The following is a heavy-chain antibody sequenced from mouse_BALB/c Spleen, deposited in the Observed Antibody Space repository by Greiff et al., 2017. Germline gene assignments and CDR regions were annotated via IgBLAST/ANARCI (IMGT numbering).Heavy chain of an antibody. J-gene: IGHJ2*01. CDR1: GFTFSSYA. D-gene: IGHD1-1*01. Sequence: EVKLVESGGGLVKPGGSLKLSCAASGFTFSSYAMSWVRQTPEKRLEWVASISSGGSTYYPDSVKGRFTISRDNARNILYLQMSSLRSEDTAMYYCARRAFYYGSSYLYFDYWGQGTTLTVSS. CDR3: ARRAFYYGSSYLYFDY. V-gene: IGHV5-6-5*01. CDR2: ISSGGST.